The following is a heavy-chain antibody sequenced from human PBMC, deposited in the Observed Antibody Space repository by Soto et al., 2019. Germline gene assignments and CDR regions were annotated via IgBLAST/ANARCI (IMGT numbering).Heavy chain of an antibody. J-gene: IGHJ4*02. CDR1: GFSLSTSGVG. D-gene: IGHD5-12*01. CDR3: ARNIVATISRGFAY. Sequence: QITLKESGPTLVKPTQTLTLTCTFSGFSLSTSGVGVGWIRQPPGKALEWLALIYWDDDKRYSPSLKSRLTNTKDTSKNHVVLTMTNMDPVDTATYYCARNIVATISRGFAYWGQGTLVTVSS. V-gene: IGHV2-5*02. CDR2: IYWDDDK.